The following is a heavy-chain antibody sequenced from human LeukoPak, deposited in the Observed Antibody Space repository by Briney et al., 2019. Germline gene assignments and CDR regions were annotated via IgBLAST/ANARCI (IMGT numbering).Heavy chain of an antibody. V-gene: IGHV3-48*03. Sequence: PGGSLRLSCVVSGFTFSSYEMNWVRQAPGMGLEWVSYICSRGSYIYYAESMKGRFTISRDNAKNSLYLQMNSLRAEDTAVYYCARDLYYFGSGSYVPGLPDYWGQGTLVTVSS. CDR1: GFTFSSYE. D-gene: IGHD3-10*01. CDR3: ARDLYYFGSGSYVPGLPDY. CDR2: ICSRGSYI. J-gene: IGHJ4*02.